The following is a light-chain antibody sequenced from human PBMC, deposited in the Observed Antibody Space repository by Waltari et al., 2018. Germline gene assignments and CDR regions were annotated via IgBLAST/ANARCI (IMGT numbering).Light chain of an antibody. V-gene: IGKV3-11*01. Sequence: EIVLTQSPATLSLSAGERAALSCTASQSVGTSLAWYQHQAGQAPILLIYDASKRAAGIPARFSGSGSGTDFTLTISSLEPEDFAVYYCQQRSSWPRTFGQGTKVEI. J-gene: IGKJ1*01. CDR1: QSVGTS. CDR3: QQRSSWPRT. CDR2: DAS.